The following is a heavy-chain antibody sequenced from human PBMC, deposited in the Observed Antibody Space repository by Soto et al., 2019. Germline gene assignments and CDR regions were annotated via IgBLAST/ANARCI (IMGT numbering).Heavy chain of an antibody. CDR3: ASHYDSSGYYYRGLDY. V-gene: IGHV1-69*13. Sequence: ASVKVSCKASGGTFSSYAISWVQQAPGQGLEWMGGIIPIFGTADYAQKFQGRVTITADESTSTAYMELSSLRSEDTAVYYCASHYDSSGYYYRGLDYWGQGTLVTVSS. J-gene: IGHJ4*02. CDR1: GGTFSSYA. CDR2: IIPIFGTA. D-gene: IGHD3-22*01.